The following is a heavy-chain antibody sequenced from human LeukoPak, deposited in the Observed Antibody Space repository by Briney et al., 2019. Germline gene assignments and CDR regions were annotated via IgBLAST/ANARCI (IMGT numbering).Heavy chain of an antibody. CDR3: ARDYYYYDSSGYFV. D-gene: IGHD3-22*01. J-gene: IGHJ4*02. V-gene: IGHV4-34*01. CDR1: GGSFSGYY. Sequence: SETLSLTCAVYGGSFSGYYWSWIRQPPGKGLEWIGEINHSGSTSYNPSLKSRVTISVDTSKNQFSLKLSSVTAADTAVYYCARDYYYYDSSGYFVWGQGTLVTVSS. CDR2: INHSGST.